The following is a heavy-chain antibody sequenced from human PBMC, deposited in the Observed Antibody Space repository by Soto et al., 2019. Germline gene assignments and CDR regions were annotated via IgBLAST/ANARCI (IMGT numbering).Heavy chain of an antibody. J-gene: IGHJ4*02. D-gene: IGHD3-22*01. CDR3: ARDTAIYDTSGVY. CDR2: ISTDNGNT. CDR1: GYTFTSYA. V-gene: IGHV1-3*04. Sequence: ASVKVSCKASGYTFTSYAMHWVRQAPGQRLEWMGWISTDNGNTKYAQKFQGRVTMTIDTSTSTVYMELRSLRYDDTAVYYCARDTAIYDTSGVYWGQGTLVTVSS.